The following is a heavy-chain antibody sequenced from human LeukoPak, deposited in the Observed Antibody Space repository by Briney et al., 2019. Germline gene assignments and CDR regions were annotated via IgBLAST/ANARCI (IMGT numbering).Heavy chain of an antibody. V-gene: IGHV3-7*04. CDR2: IKQDGSEK. D-gene: IGHD6-13*01. CDR1: GFTFSSYW. J-gene: IGHJ4*02. Sequence: GGSLRLSCAASGFTFSSYWMSWVRQAPGKGLEWVANIKQDGSEKYYVDSVKGRFTISRDNAKNSLYLQMNSLRAEDTAVYYCARGGDNSWYVPYYFDYWGQGILVTVSS. CDR3: ARGGDNSWYVPYYFDY.